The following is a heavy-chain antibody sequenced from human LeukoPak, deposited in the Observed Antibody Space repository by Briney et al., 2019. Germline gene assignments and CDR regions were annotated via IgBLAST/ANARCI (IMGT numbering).Heavy chain of an antibody. J-gene: IGHJ6*03. V-gene: IGHV3-9*03. Sequence: PGRSLRLSCAASGFTFDDYAMHWGRQAPGKGLEWVSGISWNTGSLGYADSVKGRFTISRDNAKNSLYLQMNSLRAEDVALYYCAKDHQHIGSYMDVWGKGTTVTVTS. CDR2: ISWNTGSL. D-gene: IGHD2-21*01. CDR3: AKDHQHIGSYMDV. CDR1: GFTFDDYA.